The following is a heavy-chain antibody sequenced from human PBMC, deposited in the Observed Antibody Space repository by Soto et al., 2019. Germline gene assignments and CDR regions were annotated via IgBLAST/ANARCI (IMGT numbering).Heavy chain of an antibody. V-gene: IGHV4-39*01. D-gene: IGHD2-15*01. CDR3: AAVVVGATGHTGSGY. Sequence: QLQLQESGPGLVQPSETLSLICPVSGGSISSSDYFWAWIRQPPGKGLEWIGSIYYSGGTYYNPSLKSRVTISVDTSKNQFSLNLNSVTATDTAMYYCAAVVVGATGHTGSGYWGQGTLVTVSS. CDR1: GGSISSSDYF. J-gene: IGHJ4*02. CDR2: IYYSGGT.